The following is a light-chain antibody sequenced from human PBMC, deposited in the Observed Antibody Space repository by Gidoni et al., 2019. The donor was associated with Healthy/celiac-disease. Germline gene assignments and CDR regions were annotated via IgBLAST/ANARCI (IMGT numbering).Light chain of an antibody. V-gene: IGKV1-8*01. J-gene: IGKJ1*01. CDR3: QQYYSYTRT. CDR2: AAS. CDR1: QVSSSY. Sequence: AIRMTQSPSSFSASTGDRVTIPCRASQVSSSYLAWYQQKPGKDPKLLIYAASTLQSGVPSRCSGSGSGTEFTLTISCLQPEDFATYYCQQYYSYTRTFGQGTKVEIK.